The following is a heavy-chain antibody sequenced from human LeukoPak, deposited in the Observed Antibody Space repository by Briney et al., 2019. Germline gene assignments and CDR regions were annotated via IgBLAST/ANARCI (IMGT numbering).Heavy chain of an antibody. D-gene: IGHD3-3*01. J-gene: IGHJ6*03. CDR3: ARDGITIFGVRIYYYYYMDV. Sequence: SVKVSCKASGYTFTSYAMHWVRQAPGQRLEWMGGIIPIFGTANYAQKFQGRVTITADESTSTAYMELSSLRSEDTAVYYCARDGITIFGVRIYYYYYMDVWGKGTTVTVSS. CDR2: IIPIFGTA. V-gene: IGHV1-69*13. CDR1: GYTFTSYA.